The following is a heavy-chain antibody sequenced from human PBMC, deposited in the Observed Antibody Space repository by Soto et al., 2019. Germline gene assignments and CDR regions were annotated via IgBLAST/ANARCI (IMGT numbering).Heavy chain of an antibody. J-gene: IGHJ4*02. D-gene: IGHD3-22*01. V-gene: IGHV4-34*01. CDR1: GGSFSGYY. CDR2: IYHSGST. CDR3: ARGRYYDSSGYRSLALLDY. Sequence: SETLSLTCAVYGGSFSGYYWTWIRQPPGKGLEWIGYIYHSGSTYYNPSLKSRVTISVDRSKNQFSLKLSSVTAADTAVYYCARGRYYDSSGYRSLALLDYWGQGTLVTVSS.